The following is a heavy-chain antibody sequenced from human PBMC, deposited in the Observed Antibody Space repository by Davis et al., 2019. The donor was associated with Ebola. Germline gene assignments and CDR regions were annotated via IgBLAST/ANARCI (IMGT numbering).Heavy chain of an antibody. D-gene: IGHD4-17*01. CDR2: IYYSGST. CDR1: GGSISSYY. J-gene: IGHJ4*02. Sequence: SETLSLTCPVSGGSISSYYWSWIRQPPGKGLEWIGYIYYSGSTNYNPSLKSRVTISVDTSKNQFSLKLSSVTAADTAVYYCARETTVTLIDYWGQGTLVTVSS. CDR3: ARETTVTLIDY. V-gene: IGHV4-59*12.